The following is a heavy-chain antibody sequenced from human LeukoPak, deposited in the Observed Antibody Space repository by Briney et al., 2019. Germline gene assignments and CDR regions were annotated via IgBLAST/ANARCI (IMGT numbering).Heavy chain of an antibody. CDR3: ARPAVDTAMVSRFDY. V-gene: IGHV3-23*01. Sequence: GGSLRLSCAASGFTFSSCAMDWVRQAPGKGLEWVSTITNSGGATYYADSVKGRFIISRDNSKNTLYLQMNSLRAEDTAVYYCARPAVDTAMVSRFDYWGQGTLVTVSS. D-gene: IGHD5-18*01. J-gene: IGHJ4*02. CDR1: GFTFSSCA. CDR2: ITNSGGAT.